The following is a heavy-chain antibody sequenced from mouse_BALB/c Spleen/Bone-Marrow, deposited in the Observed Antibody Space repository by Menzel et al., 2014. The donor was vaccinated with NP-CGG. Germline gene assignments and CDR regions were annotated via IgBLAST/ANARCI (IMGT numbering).Heavy chain of an antibody. CDR3: TRLPH. Sequence: VQLQQSGAELVKPGASVKLSCKAPGYTFXSYYMYWVKQRPGQGLEWIGEINPSNGGTNFNEKFKSRATLTVDKSSSTAYMQLSSLTSEDSAVYYCTRLPHWGQGTSVTVSS. D-gene: IGHD5-1*01. CDR2: INPSNGGT. V-gene: IGHV1S81*02. CDR1: GYTFXSYY. J-gene: IGHJ4*01.